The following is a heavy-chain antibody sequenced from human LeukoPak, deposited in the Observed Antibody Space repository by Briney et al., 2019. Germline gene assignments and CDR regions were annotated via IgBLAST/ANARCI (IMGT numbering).Heavy chain of an antibody. J-gene: IGHJ4*02. V-gene: IGHV3-30*04. CDR2: VLYDGSKK. CDR1: GFTFTRYT. Sequence: GGSLRLSCAASGFTFTRYTMHWVRQAPGKGLEWVAVVLYDGSKKYYADSVKGRFTISRDNAKNSLYLQMNSLRAEDTAVYYCARALIVVVVADYFDYWGQGTLITVSS. CDR3: ARALIVVVVADYFDY. D-gene: IGHD2-15*01.